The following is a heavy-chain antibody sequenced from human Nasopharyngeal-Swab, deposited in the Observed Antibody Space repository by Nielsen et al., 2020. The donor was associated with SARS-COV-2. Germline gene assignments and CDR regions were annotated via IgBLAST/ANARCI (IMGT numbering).Heavy chain of an antibody. V-gene: IGHV3-9*01. Sequence: GGSLRLSCAASGFTFDDYTMHWVRQAPGKGLEWVSGINWNSASKGYADSVKGRFTISRDNARNSLYLQMNSLRTEDTALYYCTKGRADYSNPSFDNWGQGTLVTVSS. CDR2: INWNSASK. CDR3: TKGRADYSNPSFDN. D-gene: IGHD4-11*01. CDR1: GFTFDDYT. J-gene: IGHJ4*02.